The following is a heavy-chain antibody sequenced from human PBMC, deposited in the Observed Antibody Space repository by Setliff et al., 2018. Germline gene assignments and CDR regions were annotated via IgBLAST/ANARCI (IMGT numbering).Heavy chain of an antibody. Sequence: ETLSLTCTLSGDSISRSTYYWGWIRQSPGKGLVWIGTVDHSGNTFYNPSLKSRVAISVDTSKNRFSLKLTSVSAADTAVYYCARRDSTGYYGYSFDFWGQGTLVTVSS. CDR2: VDHSGNT. CDR1: GDSISRSTYY. CDR3: ARRDSTGYYGYSFDF. D-gene: IGHD3-22*01. J-gene: IGHJ4*02. V-gene: IGHV4-39*02.